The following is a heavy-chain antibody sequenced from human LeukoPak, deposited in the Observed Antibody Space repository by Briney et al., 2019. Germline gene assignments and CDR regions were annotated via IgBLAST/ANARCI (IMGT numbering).Heavy chain of an antibody. J-gene: IGHJ4*02. Sequence: GGSLRLSCAASGFTFSSSAMSWVRQAPGKGLEWVALISYDGNNKYYADSVKGRFTISRDNSKNTLYLQMNSLRAEDTAVYYCARDAHYDFWSGYYSTWPLGYWGQGTLVTVSS. CDR1: GFTFSSSA. D-gene: IGHD3-3*01. V-gene: IGHV3-30*04. CDR2: ISYDGNNK. CDR3: ARDAHYDFWSGYYSTWPLGY.